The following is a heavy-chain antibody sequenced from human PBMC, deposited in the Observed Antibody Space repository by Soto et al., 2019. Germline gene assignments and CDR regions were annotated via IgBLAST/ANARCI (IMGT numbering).Heavy chain of an antibody. CDR2: ISGSAGST. Sequence: EVQLLESGGDLAQPGGSLRLSCAASGFTFRSYAMSWVRQAPGKGLEWVSAISGSAGSTYYADPVKGRFTISRDNSKNPLYLQMNSLRAEDTAVYYCAKDCRCPHALDIWGQGTMVTVSA. CDR1: GFTFRSYA. CDR3: AKDCRCPHALDI. V-gene: IGHV3-23*01. D-gene: IGHD2-2*01. J-gene: IGHJ3*02.